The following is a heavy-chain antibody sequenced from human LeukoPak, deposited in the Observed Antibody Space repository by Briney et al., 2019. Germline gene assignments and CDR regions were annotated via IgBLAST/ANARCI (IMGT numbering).Heavy chain of an antibody. D-gene: IGHD2-15*01. V-gene: IGHV3-13*01. J-gene: IGHJ4*02. CDR2: IGTAGDI. CDR3: ARAAAATISFDY. CDR1: GFTFSSYD. Sequence: GGSLRLSCAASGFTFSSYDMHWVRQATGKGLEWVSGIGTAGDIYYPGSVKGRFTISRENAKNSLYLRVNSLRAGDTAVYYCARAAAATISFDYWGQGTLVTVSS.